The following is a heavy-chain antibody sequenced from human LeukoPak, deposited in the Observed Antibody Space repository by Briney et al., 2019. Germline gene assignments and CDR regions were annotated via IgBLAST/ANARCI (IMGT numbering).Heavy chain of an antibody. D-gene: IGHD6-19*01. Sequence: SETLSLTCAVYGGSFSGYYWSWIRQPPGKGLEWIGEITHSGSTNYNPSLKSRVTISEDTSKNQLSLKPGSVTAADTAVYYCARHSSGSGGAFQYWGQGTPVTVSS. V-gene: IGHV4-34*01. CDR1: GGSFSGYY. J-gene: IGHJ4*02. CDR3: ARHSSGSGGAFQY. CDR2: ITHSGST.